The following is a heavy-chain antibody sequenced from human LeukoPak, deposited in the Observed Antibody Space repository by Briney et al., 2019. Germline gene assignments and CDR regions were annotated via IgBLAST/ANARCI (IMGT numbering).Heavy chain of an antibody. CDR3: ARMEHCSSTSCYGMDV. J-gene: IGHJ6*02. Sequence: GASVKVSCKASGYTFTSYGISWVRQAPGQGLEWMGWISAYNGNTNYAQKLQGRVTMTTDTSTSTAYMELRSLRSDDTAVYYCARMEHCSSTSCYGMDVWGQGTTVTVSS. V-gene: IGHV1-18*01. CDR1: GYTFTSYG. D-gene: IGHD2-2*01. CDR2: ISAYNGNT.